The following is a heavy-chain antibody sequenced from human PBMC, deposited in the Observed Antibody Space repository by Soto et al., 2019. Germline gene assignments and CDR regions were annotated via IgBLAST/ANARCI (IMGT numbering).Heavy chain of an antibody. J-gene: IGHJ4*02. D-gene: IGHD3-3*01. CDR2: ISAYIGNT. V-gene: IGHV1-18*04. Sequence: QVQLVQSGAEVKKPGASVKVSCKASGYTFTSYGSSWVRQAPGQGLEWMGWISAYIGNTNYAQKLQGRVTMTTDPSTITAYMELRSLRSDDTAVYYCARRLGDYDCWSGDYYYFDYWGQGTLVTVSS. CDR3: ARRLGDYDCWSGDYYYFDY. CDR1: GYTFTSYG.